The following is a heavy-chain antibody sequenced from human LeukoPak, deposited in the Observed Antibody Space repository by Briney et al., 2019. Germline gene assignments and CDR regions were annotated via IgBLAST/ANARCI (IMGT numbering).Heavy chain of an antibody. V-gene: IGHV3-64D*06. J-gene: IGHJ6*04. CDR1: GFTFGDHA. D-gene: IGHD3-10*01. CDR2: ISSNGGST. Sequence: GRSLRLSCTASGFTFGDHAMHWVRQAPGKGLEYVSAISSNGGSTYYADSVKGRFTISRDNSKNTLYLQMSSLRAEDTAVYYCVKEYYYGSGSYFGGYGMDVWGKGTTVTVSS. CDR3: VKEYYYGSGSYFGGYGMDV.